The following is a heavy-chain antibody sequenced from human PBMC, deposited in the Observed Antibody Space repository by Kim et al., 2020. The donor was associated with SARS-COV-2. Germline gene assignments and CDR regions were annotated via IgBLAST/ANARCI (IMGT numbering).Heavy chain of an antibody. Sequence: SVKVSCKASGGTFSSYAISWVRQAPGQGLEWMGGIIPIFGTANYAQKFQGRVTITADESTSTAYMELSSLRSEDTAVYYCARGSYYYGSGSYCDPCGYWGQGTLVTVSS. CDR3: ARGSYYYGSGSYCDPCGY. CDR1: GGTFSSYA. CDR2: IIPIFGTA. D-gene: IGHD3-10*01. J-gene: IGHJ4*02. V-gene: IGHV1-69*13.